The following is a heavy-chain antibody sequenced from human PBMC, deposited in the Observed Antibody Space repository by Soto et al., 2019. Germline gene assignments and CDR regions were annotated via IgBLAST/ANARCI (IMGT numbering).Heavy chain of an antibody. D-gene: IGHD1-26*01. J-gene: IGHJ5*02. CDR1: GGSISTYY. CDR2: IYYSGTA. CDR3: ARGKYSGSYYDWFDP. V-gene: IGHV4-59*01. Sequence: SETLSLTCTVSGGSISTYYWSWIRQPPGKGLEWIGYIYYSGTANYNPSLKSRVTISVDTSKNQFSLKLSSVTAADTAVYYCARGKYSGSYYDWFDPWGQGTLVTVSS.